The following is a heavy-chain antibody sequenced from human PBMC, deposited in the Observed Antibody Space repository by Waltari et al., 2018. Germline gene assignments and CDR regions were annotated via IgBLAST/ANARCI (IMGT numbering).Heavy chain of an antibody. J-gene: IGHJ4*02. CDR2: IKQEGIEK. CDR3: ARGGYTTVTTYLDY. CDR1: GFTFSSYW. V-gene: IGHV3-7*01. Sequence: EVQLVESGGGLVQPGGSLRLSCAASGFTFSSYWMSWVRQAPGKGLEGVANIKQEGIEKNYVDSGKGRFTISRDNAKNSLYLQMNSLRAEDTAVYYCARGGYTTVTTYLDYWGQGTLVTVSS. D-gene: IGHD4-4*01.